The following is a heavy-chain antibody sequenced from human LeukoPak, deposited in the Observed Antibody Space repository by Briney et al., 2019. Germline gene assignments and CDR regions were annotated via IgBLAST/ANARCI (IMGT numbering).Heavy chain of an antibody. CDR1: GYTFTSYA. Sequence: ASVKVSCKASGYTFTSYAMHWVRQAPGQRLEWMGWINAGNGNTKYSQKFQGRVTITRDTSTSTAYMELSSLRSEDTAVYYCANSQERSYYGVYWGQGTLVTVSS. J-gene: IGHJ4*02. D-gene: IGHD3-10*01. CDR3: ANSQERSYYGVY. V-gene: IGHV1-3*01. CDR2: INAGNGNT.